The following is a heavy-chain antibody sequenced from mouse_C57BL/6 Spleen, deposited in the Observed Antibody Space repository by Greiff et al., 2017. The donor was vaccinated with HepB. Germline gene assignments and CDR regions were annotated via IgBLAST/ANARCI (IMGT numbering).Heavy chain of an antibody. D-gene: IGHD1-1*01. Sequence: QVQLQQSGPGLVQPSQSLSITCTVSGFSLTSYGVHWVRQSPGKGLEWLGVIWRGGSTDYNAAFMSRLSITKDNSKSQVFFKMNSLQADDTAIYYCAKTEDYGSYYFDYWGQGTTLTVSS. CDR2: IWRGGST. CDR3: AKTEDYGSYYFDY. CDR1: GFSLTSYG. V-gene: IGHV2-5*01. J-gene: IGHJ2*01.